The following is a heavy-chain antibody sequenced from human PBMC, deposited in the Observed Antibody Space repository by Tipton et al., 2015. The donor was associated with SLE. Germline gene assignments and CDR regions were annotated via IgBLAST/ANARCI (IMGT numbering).Heavy chain of an antibody. CDR1: GGSISSGYYY. V-gene: IGHV4-31*03. CDR2: TAYSGST. Sequence: TLSLTCTVSGGSISSGYYYWTWFRQHPGKGLEWIGYTAYSGSTYYNPSLKSRAAFSVDTSNNQVSLKLTSVTAADTAVYYCASTHSTVPARPNYYYYMDVWGTGTTVTVSS. J-gene: IGHJ6*03. D-gene: IGHD4-17*01. CDR3: ASTHSTVPARPNYYYYMDV.